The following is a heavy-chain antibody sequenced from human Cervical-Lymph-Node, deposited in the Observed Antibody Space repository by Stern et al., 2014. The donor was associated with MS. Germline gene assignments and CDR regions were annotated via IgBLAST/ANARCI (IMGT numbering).Heavy chain of an antibody. V-gene: IGHV3-74*02. J-gene: IGHJ6*02. D-gene: IGHD6-19*01. CDR3: TRMPTDSSGWYVCGMDV. Sequence: EVQLVESGGGFVQPGGSLRLSCAASGFTFRSYGLHWVRQAPGKGLVWVSRINGDGSITNYADSAKGRFTISRDNAKNTLYLEMNSLRVEDTAVYYCTRMPTDSSGWYVCGMDVWGQGTTVTVSS. CDR2: INGDGSIT. CDR1: GFTFRSYG.